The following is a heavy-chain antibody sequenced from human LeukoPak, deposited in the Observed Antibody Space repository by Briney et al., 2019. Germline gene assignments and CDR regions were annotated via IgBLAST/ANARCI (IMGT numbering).Heavy chain of an antibody. CDR3: GASY. Sequence: GGSPRLSCVASGFTFSTYGIHWVRQAPGKGLEWLAVISGDGRTTYYADSVKGRFTISRDNSRNTLYLQMNSLRVDDTAMYYCGASYWGQGTLVTVS. CDR1: GFTFSTYG. J-gene: IGHJ4*02. V-gene: IGHV3-30*03. D-gene: IGHD3-16*01. CDR2: ISGDGRTT.